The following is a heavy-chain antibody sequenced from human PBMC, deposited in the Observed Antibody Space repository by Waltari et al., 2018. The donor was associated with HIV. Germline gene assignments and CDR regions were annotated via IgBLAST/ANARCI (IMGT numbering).Heavy chain of an antibody. CDR1: GIPFKHAW. D-gene: IGHD2-15*01. CDR3: TTFEMGTTRNY. J-gene: IGHJ4*02. Sequence: DVQLVESGGGLVRPGGSLKLSCAVSGIPFKHAWRSWVRQAPGQGLQWLGHVKSKSDGGTTDYAAPVRGRFTISADDFNDTVFLTMNSLKIEDTAIYYCTTFEMGTTRNYWGQGTLVTVSS. V-gene: IGHV3-15*05. CDR2: VKSKSDGGTT.